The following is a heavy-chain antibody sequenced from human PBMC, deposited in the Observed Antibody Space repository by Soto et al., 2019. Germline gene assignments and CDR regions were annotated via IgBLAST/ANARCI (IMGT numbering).Heavy chain of an antibody. CDR1: GLTFSSYN. J-gene: IGHJ4*02. CDR3: ARARCSSGQCYYFDY. V-gene: IGHV3-64*02. D-gene: IGHD2-15*01. CDR2: ISRSGDRT. Sequence: EVQLVESGEGLVQPGWSLRLSCAASGLTFSSYNIQWIRQAPGKGLEFVSAISRSGDRTYYADSVKGRFTITRDNSKNTVWLQMGSLRAEDMAVYYCARARCSSGQCYYFDYWGRGALVSVSS.